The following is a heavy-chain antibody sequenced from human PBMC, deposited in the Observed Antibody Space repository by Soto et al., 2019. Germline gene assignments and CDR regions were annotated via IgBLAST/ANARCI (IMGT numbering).Heavy chain of an antibody. J-gene: IGHJ6*02. CDR2: IIPIFGTA. D-gene: IGHD3-10*01. V-gene: IGHV1-69*01. CDR1: GGTFSSYA. Sequence: QVQLVQSGAEVKKPGSSVKVSCKASGGTFSSYAISWVRQAPGQGLEWMGGIIPIFGTANYAQKFQGRVTITADESTSTAYMELSSLRSEDTAVYYCARAQSITMVRGVINHYYYGMDVWGQGTTVTVSS. CDR3: ARAQSITMVRGVINHYYYGMDV.